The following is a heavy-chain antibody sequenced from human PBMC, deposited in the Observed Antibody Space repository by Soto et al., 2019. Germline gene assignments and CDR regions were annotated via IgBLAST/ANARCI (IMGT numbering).Heavy chain of an antibody. CDR1: GFTFSSYA. J-gene: IGHJ4*02. V-gene: IGHV3-23*01. CDR3: AKRSSSSTFDY. D-gene: IGHD6-6*01. CDR2: ISGSDDST. Sequence: EVQLLESGGGLVQPGESLRLSCAASGFTFSSYAMSWVRQAPGKGLEWVSDISGSDDSTYYADSVKGRFTISRDNSKNMRYLQMNSLRADDTAVYYCAKRSSSSTFDYWGQGTLVTVSS.